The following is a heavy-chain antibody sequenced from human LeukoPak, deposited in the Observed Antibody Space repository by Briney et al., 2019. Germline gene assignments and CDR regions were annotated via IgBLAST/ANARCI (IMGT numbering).Heavy chain of an antibody. J-gene: IGHJ4*02. CDR3: VRFEYCTNGVCDTSVYFDY. D-gene: IGHD2-8*01. CDR1: GGSFSGYY. V-gene: IGHV4-34*01. CDR2: INHSGST. Sequence: SETLSLTCAVYGGSFSGYYWSWIRQPPGKGLEWIGEINHSGSTNYNPSLKSRVTISVDTSKNQFSLKLSSVTAADTAVYYCVRFEYCTNGVCDTSVYFDYWGQGTLVTVSS.